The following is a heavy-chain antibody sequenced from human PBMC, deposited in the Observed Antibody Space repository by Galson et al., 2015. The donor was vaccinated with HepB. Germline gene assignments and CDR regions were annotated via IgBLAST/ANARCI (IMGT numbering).Heavy chain of an antibody. CDR3: ARTYYYDSSGYHYFDY. CDR1: GGTFSSYA. Sequence: SVKVSCKASGGTFSSYAISWVRQAPGQGLEWMGGIIPIFGTANYAQKFQGRVTITADESTSTAYMELSSLRSEDTAVYYCARTYYYDSSGYHYFDYWGQGTLVTVSS. D-gene: IGHD3-22*01. J-gene: IGHJ4*02. V-gene: IGHV1-69*13. CDR2: IIPIFGTA.